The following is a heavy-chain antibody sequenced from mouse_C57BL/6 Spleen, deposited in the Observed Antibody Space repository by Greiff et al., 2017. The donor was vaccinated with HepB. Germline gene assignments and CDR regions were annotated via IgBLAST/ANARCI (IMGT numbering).Heavy chain of an antibody. Sequence: VQLKQPGAELVKPGASVKLSCKASGHTFTSYWMHWVKQRPGQGLEWIGMIHPNSGSTNYNEKFKSKATLTVDKSSSTAYMQLSSLTSEDSAVYYCARPTGPYWYFDVWGTGTTVTVSS. D-gene: IGHD4-1*02. CDR1: GHTFTSYW. J-gene: IGHJ1*03. CDR2: IHPNSGST. V-gene: IGHV1-64*01. CDR3: ARPTGPYWYFDV.